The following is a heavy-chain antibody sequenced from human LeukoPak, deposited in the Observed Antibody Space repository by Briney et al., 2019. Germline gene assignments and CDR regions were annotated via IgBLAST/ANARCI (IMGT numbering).Heavy chain of an antibody. CDR1: GFTFSSYG. CDR2: ISYDGSNK. V-gene: IGHV3-30*18. CDR3: AKDRCVECGFIVGATDY. Sequence: GGSLRLSCAASGFTFSSYGMHCVRQAPGKGLEWVAVISYDGSNKYYADSVKGRFTISRDNSKNTLYLQMNSLRAEDTAVYYCAKDRCVECGFIVGATDYWGQGTLVTVSS. D-gene: IGHD1-26*01. J-gene: IGHJ4*02.